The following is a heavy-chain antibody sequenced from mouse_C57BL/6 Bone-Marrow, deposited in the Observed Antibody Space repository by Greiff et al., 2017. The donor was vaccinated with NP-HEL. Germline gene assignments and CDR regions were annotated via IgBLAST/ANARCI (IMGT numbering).Heavy chain of an antibody. CDR3: AKWGYYYGSSFDY. D-gene: IGHD1-1*01. J-gene: IGHJ2*01. V-gene: IGHV5-6*01. CDR1: GFTFSSYG. Sequence: DVQLVESGGDLVKPGGSLKLSCAASGFTFSSYGMSWVRQTPDKRLEWVATISSGGSYTYYPDSVKGRFTISRDNAKNTLYLQMSSLKSEDTAMYYCAKWGYYYGSSFDYWGQGTTLTVSS. CDR2: ISSGGSYT.